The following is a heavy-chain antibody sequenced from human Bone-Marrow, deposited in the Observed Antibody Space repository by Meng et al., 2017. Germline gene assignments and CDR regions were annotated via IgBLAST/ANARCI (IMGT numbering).Heavy chain of an antibody. CDR2: IYYSWST. CDR3: ARTVGSGWCCFGFSFDY. J-gene: IGHJ4*02. Sequence: ESLKISCTVSGGSVSSGSYYWSWIRQPPGKGLEWIGYIYYSWSTNYNPSLKSRVTISVDKSKNQFSLKLSSVTAADTAVYYCARTVGSGWCCFGFSFDYWGQGTLVTVSS. D-gene: IGHD6-19*01. CDR1: GGSVSSGSYY. V-gene: IGHV4-61*01.